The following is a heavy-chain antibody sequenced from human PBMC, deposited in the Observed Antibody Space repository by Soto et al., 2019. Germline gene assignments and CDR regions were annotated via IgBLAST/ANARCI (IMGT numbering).Heavy chain of an antibody. V-gene: IGHV4-30-2*01. CDR2: IFHSGST. CDR3: ATLPPRIVVTILPIPS. J-gene: IGHJ4*02. D-gene: IGHD2-21*01. CDR1: GGSISSGGYS. Sequence: SETLSLTCAVSGGSISSGGYSWSWLRQPPGKGLEWIGYIFHSGSTYYNPSLKSRVTISVDGSKNHFSLDLKSLTAADTAVYYCATLPPRIVVTILPIPSWGQGTQVTVSS.